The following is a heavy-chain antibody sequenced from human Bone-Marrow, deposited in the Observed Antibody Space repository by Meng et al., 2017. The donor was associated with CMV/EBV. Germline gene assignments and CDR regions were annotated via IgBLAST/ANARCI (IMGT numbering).Heavy chain of an antibody. Sequence: ASVKVSCKASGYTFTGYYMHWVRQAPGQGLEWMGWINPNSGGTNYAQKFQGRVTMTRDTSISTAYMELSSLRSEDTAVYYCARGTRLYSGSSDYWGQGTRVTVSS. CDR2: INPNSGGT. D-gene: IGHD1-26*01. CDR1: GYTFTGYY. J-gene: IGHJ4*02. V-gene: IGHV1-2*02. CDR3: ARGTRLYSGSSDY.